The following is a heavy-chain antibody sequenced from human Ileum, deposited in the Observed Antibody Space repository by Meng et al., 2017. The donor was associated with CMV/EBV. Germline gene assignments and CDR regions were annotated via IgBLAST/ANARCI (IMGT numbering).Heavy chain of an antibody. CDR1: GEYY. D-gene: IGHD2-15*01. J-gene: IGHJ4*02. CDR3: ARARRDPEYCSGGSCYAFDY. Sequence: GEYYWSWIRQPPGKGLEWIGYIYYSGSTYYNPSLKSRVTISADASKNQFSLQLTSLTAADTAVYFCARARRDPEYCSGGSCYAFDYWGQGTLVTVSS. V-gene: IGHV4-30-4*01. CDR2: IYYSGST.